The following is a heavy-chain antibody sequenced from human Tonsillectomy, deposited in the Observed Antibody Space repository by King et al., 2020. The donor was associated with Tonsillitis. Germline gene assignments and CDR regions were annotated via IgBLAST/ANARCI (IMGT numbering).Heavy chain of an antibody. CDR3: AKDRVTTFDRIFDY. CDR1: GFTFSNYA. D-gene: IGHD4-17*01. J-gene: IGHJ4*02. V-gene: IGHV3-23*04. CDR2: ISGSGGST. Sequence: VQLVESGGGLVQPGGSLRLSCAASGFTFSNYAMSWVRQAPGKGLECVSGISGSGGSTYYADSVKGRFTIFRDNSKNTLYLQMNSLRAEDTAVYYCAKDRVTTFDRIFDYWGQGTLVTVSS.